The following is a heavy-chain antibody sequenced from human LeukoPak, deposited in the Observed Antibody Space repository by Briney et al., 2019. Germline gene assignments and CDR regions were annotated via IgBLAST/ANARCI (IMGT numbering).Heavy chain of an antibody. D-gene: IGHD3-16*01. V-gene: IGHV3-48*03. CDR1: GFSFRSYE. CDR2: ISSSAGTI. CDR3: AGGGDY. Sequence: GGSLRLSCAASGFSFRSYEMNWVRQAPGKGLEWISHISSSAGTIYYADSVKGRFTISRDNAKNSLYQQMNSLRVEDTAVYYCAGGGDYWGQGTLVTVSS. J-gene: IGHJ4*02.